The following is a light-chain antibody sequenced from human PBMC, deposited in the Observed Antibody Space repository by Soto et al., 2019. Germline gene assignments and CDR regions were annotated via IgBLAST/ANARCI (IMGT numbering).Light chain of an antibody. CDR2: AAS. CDR3: QQSYSTPWT. J-gene: IGKJ1*01. V-gene: IGKV1-39*01. Sequence: DIQMTQSPSSLSASVGDRVTITCRASQSISSYLNWYQQKPGKAHKLLIYAASNLQCGVPSRFSGSGSGTDFTLTISSLQPEDFATYYCQQSYSTPWTFGQGTKVEIK. CDR1: QSISSY.